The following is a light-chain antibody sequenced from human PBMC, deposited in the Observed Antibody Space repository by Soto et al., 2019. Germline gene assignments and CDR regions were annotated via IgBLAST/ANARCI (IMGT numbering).Light chain of an antibody. V-gene: IGKV3-20*01. Sequence: EIVLTQSPGTLSLSPGESATLSCRASQTVGSDYLAWYQQRHGQAPRLLIYGTSSRATGIPDRFSGSGSGTDFTLSISRLEPEDFAVYYCQQYRTSTQTFGQGTKVE. CDR3: QQYRTSTQT. CDR2: GTS. CDR1: QTVGSDY. J-gene: IGKJ1*01.